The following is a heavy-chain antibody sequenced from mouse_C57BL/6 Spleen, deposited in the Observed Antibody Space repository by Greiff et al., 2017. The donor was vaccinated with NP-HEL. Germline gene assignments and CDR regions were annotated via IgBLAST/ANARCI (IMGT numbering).Heavy chain of an antibody. CDR2: IYPGSGST. V-gene: IGHV1-55*01. J-gene: IGHJ3*01. CDR3: ALQVNDAYGGFAY. Sequence: QVQLQQSGAELVKPGASVKMSCKASGYTFTSYWITWVKQRPGQGLEWIGDIYPGSGSTNYNEKFKSKATLTVDTSSSTAYMQLSSLTSEDSAVYYCALQVNDAYGGFAYWGQGTLVTVSA. CDR1: GYTFTSYW. D-gene: IGHD1-1*01.